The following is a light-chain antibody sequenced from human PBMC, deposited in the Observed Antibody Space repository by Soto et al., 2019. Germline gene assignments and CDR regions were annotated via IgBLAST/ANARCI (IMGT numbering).Light chain of an antibody. Sequence: EIVLTQSPGTLSLSPGERATISCRASQSVSNNYLAWYQQKPGQAPRLLIYGASNRATGIPDRFSGSGSGTDFTLTISRLEPEDFAVYYCQQYGSPGTFGQGTKVDIK. J-gene: IGKJ1*01. CDR2: GAS. V-gene: IGKV3-20*01. CDR1: QSVSNNY. CDR3: QQYGSPGT.